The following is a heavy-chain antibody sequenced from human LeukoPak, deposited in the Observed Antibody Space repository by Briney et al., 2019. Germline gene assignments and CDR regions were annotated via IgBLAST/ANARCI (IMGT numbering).Heavy chain of an antibody. V-gene: IGHV1-2*02. CDR1: GYIFTGYY. Sequence: ASVKVSCKTSGYIFTGYYIHWVRQAPGQGLEWMGWINPNNGHVHYVEKFQDRVTMTRDTSISTAYMELNSLTSDDMAIYYCAREGAAAQDVNWFDPWGQGTLVIVSS. D-gene: IGHD6-25*01. CDR2: INPNNGHV. J-gene: IGHJ5*02. CDR3: AREGAAAQDVNWFDP.